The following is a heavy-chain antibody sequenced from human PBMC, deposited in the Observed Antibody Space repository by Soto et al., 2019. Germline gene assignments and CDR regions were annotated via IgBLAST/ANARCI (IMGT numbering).Heavy chain of an antibody. J-gene: IGHJ4*02. CDR2: IYPSDSDT. V-gene: IGHV5-51*03. Sequence: EVQLVQSGAEVKKPGESLKICCKGSGYSFTSYWIGWVRQMPGKGLEWMGIIYPSDSDTRYSPSFQGQVTISADKSISTAYLQWSSLKASDTAMYYCVRRADRSSWYVAYWGQGTLVTVSS. CDR3: VRRADRSSWYVAY. CDR1: GYSFTSYW. D-gene: IGHD6-13*01.